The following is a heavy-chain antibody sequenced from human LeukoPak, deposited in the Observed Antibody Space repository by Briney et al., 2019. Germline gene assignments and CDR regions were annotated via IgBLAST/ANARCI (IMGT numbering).Heavy chain of an antibody. J-gene: IGHJ3*02. Sequence: GGSLRLSCAGSGFTFDNYAIHWVRQAPGKGLEWISGISWNSATIAYADSVKGRFTISRDNSKNTLYLQMNSLRTEDTAVYYCAKDTTVAGSAFDIWGQGTMVTVSS. CDR3: AKDTTVAGSAFDI. V-gene: IGHV3-9*01. D-gene: IGHD6-19*01. CDR2: ISWNSATI. CDR1: GFTFDNYA.